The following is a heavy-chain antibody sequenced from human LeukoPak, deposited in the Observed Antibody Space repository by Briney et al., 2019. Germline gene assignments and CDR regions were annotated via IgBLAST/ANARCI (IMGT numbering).Heavy chain of an antibody. D-gene: IGHD4-17*01. CDR3: AKDSGGVTTRYYYYYGMDV. CDR1: GFTFDDYT. J-gene: IGHJ6*02. Sequence: GGSLRLSRAASGFTFDDYTMHWVRQAPGKGLEWVSLISWDGGSTYYADSVKGRFTISRDNSKNSLYLQMNSLRTEDTALYYCAKDSGGVTTRYYYYYGMDVWGQGTTVTVSS. CDR2: ISWDGGST. V-gene: IGHV3-43*01.